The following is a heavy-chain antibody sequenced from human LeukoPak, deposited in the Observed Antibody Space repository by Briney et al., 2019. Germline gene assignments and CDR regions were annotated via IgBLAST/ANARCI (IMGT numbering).Heavy chain of an antibody. V-gene: IGHV3-30*18. CDR3: AKGRQEWWTFDALDI. CDR1: GFTFSSYG. J-gene: IGHJ3*02. CDR2: ISFDGSKK. Sequence: PGGSLRLPCAASGFTFSSYGMHWVRQAPGKGLEWVALISFDGSKKYLADSVKGRFTISRDNSKNTLYLQMNSLIPDDTAVYYCAKGRQEWWTFDALDIWGQETMVTVSS. D-gene: IGHD2-8*01.